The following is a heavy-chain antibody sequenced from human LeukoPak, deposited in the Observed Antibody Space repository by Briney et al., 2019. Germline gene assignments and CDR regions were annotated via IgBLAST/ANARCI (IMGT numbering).Heavy chain of an antibody. CDR2: IYTIGGT. CDR3: ARAANIVGATIFDY. D-gene: IGHD1-26*01. J-gene: IGHJ4*02. Sequence: PSETLSLTCTVSGGSISSYSWSWIRQPAGKGLEWIGHIYTIGGTNYNPSLKSRVTMSVDTSKNQFSLRLSSVTAADTAVYYCARAANIVGATIFDYWGQGTLVTVSS. V-gene: IGHV4-4*07. CDR1: GGSISSYS.